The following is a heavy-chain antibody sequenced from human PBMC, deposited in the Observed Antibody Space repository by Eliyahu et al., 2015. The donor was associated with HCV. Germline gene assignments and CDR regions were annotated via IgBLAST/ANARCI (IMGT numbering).Heavy chain of an antibody. Sequence: EVQLLESGGGLVQPGGSLRLSCAASGFTFXSYAMSWVRQAPGKGVGGVSAISGSGGSTYYADSVKGRFTISRDNFKNTLYLQMNSPRAEDTAVYYCATEIAVAGTEDFQHWGQGTLVTVSS. CDR2: ISGSGGST. J-gene: IGHJ1*01. D-gene: IGHD6-19*01. CDR1: GFTFXSYA. V-gene: IGHV3-23*01. CDR3: ATEIAVAGTEDFQH.